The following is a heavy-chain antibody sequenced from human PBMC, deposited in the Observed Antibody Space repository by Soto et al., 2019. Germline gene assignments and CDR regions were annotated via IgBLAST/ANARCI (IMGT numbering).Heavy chain of an antibody. J-gene: IGHJ4*02. V-gene: IGHV3-74*01. CDR2: VDSDGRGT. CDR1: GITFTNYW. CDR3: GTVFEH. Sequence: EVQLVESGGGSVQPGGSRRLSCVASGITFTNYWMHWVRQVPGKGLVWVGRVDSDGRGTSYADFLKGRFTISRDNAKNTLYLQMNSLRVEDTAMYYCGTVFEHWGQGIPVTVTS.